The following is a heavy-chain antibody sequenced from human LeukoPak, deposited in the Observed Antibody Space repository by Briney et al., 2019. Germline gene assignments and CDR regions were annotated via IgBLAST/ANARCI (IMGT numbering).Heavy chain of an antibody. J-gene: IGHJ2*01. Sequence: SETLSLTCTVSGGSISSGSYYWSWIRQPAGKGLEWIGRIYTSGSTNYNPSLKSRVTISVDTSKNQFSLKLSSVTAADTAVYYCAREAQQLVKWYFDLWGRGTLVTVSS. CDR2: IYTSGST. CDR3: AREAQQLVKWYFDL. V-gene: IGHV4-61*02. D-gene: IGHD6-13*01. CDR1: GGSISSGSYY.